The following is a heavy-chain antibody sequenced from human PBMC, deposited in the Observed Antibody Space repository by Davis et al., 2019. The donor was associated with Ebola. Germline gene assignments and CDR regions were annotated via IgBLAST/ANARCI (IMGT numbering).Heavy chain of an antibody. Sequence: SETLSLTCAVSGGSISSGGYSWSWIRQPPGKGLEWIGYIYHSGSTYYNPSLKSRVTISVDTSKNQFSLKLSSVTAADTAVYYCARVSNKYGMDVWGQGTTVTVSS. V-gene: IGHV4-30-2*01. CDR1: GGSISSGGYS. D-gene: IGHD2/OR15-2a*01. CDR3: ARVSNKYGMDV. J-gene: IGHJ6*02. CDR2: IYHSGST.